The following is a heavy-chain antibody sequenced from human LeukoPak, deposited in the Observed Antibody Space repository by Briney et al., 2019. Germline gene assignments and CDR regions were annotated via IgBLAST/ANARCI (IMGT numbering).Heavy chain of an antibody. Sequence: GGSLRLSCAASGFTFSSYGMHWVRQAPGKGLEWVAVISYDGSNKYYADSVKGRFTISRDNSKNTLYLQMNSLRAEDTAVYYCAKDRPNFWSGYYQLNYYFDYWGQGTLVTVSS. D-gene: IGHD3-3*01. CDR1: GFTFSSYG. CDR2: ISYDGSNK. V-gene: IGHV3-30*18. CDR3: AKDRPNFWSGYYQLNYYFDY. J-gene: IGHJ4*02.